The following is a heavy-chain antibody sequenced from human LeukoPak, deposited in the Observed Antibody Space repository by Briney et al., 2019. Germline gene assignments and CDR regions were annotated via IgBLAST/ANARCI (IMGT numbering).Heavy chain of an antibody. CDR1: GFTFNSYA. CDR3: ARGGMGTNSQEYFYYGMDV. CDR2: ISRTSSYI. V-gene: IGHV3-21*01. J-gene: IGHJ6*02. D-gene: IGHD2-2*01. Sequence: PGGSLRLSCTASGFTFNSYAMSWVRQTPGKGLEWVSSISRTSSYIYYADSVKGRFTLSRDNGKNSLYLQMNSLRAEDTAVYYCARGGMGTNSQEYFYYGMDVWGQGTTVTVSS.